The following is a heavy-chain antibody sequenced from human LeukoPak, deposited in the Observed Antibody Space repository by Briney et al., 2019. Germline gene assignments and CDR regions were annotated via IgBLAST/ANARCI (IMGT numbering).Heavy chain of an antibody. J-gene: IGHJ4*02. V-gene: IGHV3-23*01. CDR1: GFTFSSYA. Sequence: GGSLRLSCAASGFTFSSYAMSRVRQAPGKGLEWVSAFSGSGGSTYYADSVKGRFTISRDNSKNTLYLQMNSLRAEDTAVYYCAWSVLAGTYFDYWGQGTLVTVSS. D-gene: IGHD6-19*01. CDR3: AWSVLAGTYFDY. CDR2: FSGSGGST.